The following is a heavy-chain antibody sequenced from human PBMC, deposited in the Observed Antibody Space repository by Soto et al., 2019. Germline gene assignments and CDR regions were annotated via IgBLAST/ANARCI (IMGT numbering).Heavy chain of an antibody. CDR1: GFTFSSYA. V-gene: IGHV3-23*01. CDR2: ISGSGGST. D-gene: IGHD3-3*01. CDR3: AKGRSPVTIFNYMDV. Sequence: GSLRLSCAASGFTFSSYAMSWVRQAPGKGLEWVSAISGSGGSTYYADSVKGRFTISRDNSKNTLYLQMNSLRAEDTAVYYCAKGRSPVTIFNYMDVWGKGTTVTVSS. J-gene: IGHJ6*03.